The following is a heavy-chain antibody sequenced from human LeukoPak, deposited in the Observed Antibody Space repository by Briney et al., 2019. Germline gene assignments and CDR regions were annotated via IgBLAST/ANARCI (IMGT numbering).Heavy chain of an antibody. V-gene: IGHV3-7*05. D-gene: IGHD6-19*01. J-gene: IGHJ4*02. CDR3: ARDQYSNGWYSEFDY. CDR1: GFTFSNYW. Sequence: PGGSLRLSCAASGFTFSNYWMTWVRQAPGKGLEWVANIKQDGSEKNHVDSVKGRFTISRDNAKNSLYLQMNSLRPEDTAIYYCARDQYSNGWYSEFDYWGQGTLVTVSA. CDR2: IKQDGSEK.